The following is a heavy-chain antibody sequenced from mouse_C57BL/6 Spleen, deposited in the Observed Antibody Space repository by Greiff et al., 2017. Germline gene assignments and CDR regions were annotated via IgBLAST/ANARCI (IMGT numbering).Heavy chain of an antibody. J-gene: IGHJ1*03. Sequence: QVHVKQPGAELVRPGSSVKLSCKASGYTFTSYWMDWVKQRPGQGLEWIGNIYPSDSETHYNQKFKDKATITADTSSNTAYLQLSSLTSEDTAVYYCARSMTTYWYFDVWGTGTTVTVSS. CDR1: GYTFTSYW. D-gene: IGHD2-4*01. CDR2: IYPSDSET. CDR3: ARSMTTYWYFDV. V-gene: IGHV1-61*01.